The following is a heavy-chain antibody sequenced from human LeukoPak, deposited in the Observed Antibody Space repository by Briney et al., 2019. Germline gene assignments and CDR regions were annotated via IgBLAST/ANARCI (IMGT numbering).Heavy chain of an antibody. Sequence: PGGSLRLSCAASGFTFTSYAMSWVRQAPGKGLEWVSGITNSGGNTYYADSVKGRFTISRDNSKNTLYLQMNSLRAEDTAVYYCARDSIYDGAFDIWGQGTMVTVSS. CDR2: ITNSGGNT. D-gene: IGHD3-16*01. CDR1: GFTFTSYA. J-gene: IGHJ3*02. V-gene: IGHV3-23*01. CDR3: ARDSIYDGAFDI.